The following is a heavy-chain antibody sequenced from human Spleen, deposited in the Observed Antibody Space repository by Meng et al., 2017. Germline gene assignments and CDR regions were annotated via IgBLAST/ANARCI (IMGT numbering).Heavy chain of an antibody. D-gene: IGHD1-26*01. V-gene: IGHV4-34*01. Sequence: QRQRQYWASVLSKPAETPPLTCAVYVWLFSGDYWSWILQPTEKKLVWIGEINYCGSTNYNPSPKSRVTISIDTSKNQFALKLRSVTAVDTAVYYFVRRRTKSGSYWGNYWGQGTLVTVSS. CDR1: VWLFSGDY. CDR3: VRRRTKSGSYWGNY. CDR2: INYCGST. J-gene: IGHJ4*02.